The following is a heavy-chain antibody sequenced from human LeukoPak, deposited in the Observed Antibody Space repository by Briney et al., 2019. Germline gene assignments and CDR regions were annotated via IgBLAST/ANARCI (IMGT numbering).Heavy chain of an antibody. CDR1: GDSSSYYY. Sequence: SSETLSLTCTVSGDSSSYYYWSWIRQPAGKGLEWIGRVSTSGTTNYNPSLKSRVTMSVDTSKNQFSLKLSSVTAADTAVYYCARDVVAAAGTWDYWGQGTLVTVSS. V-gene: IGHV4-4*07. CDR2: VSTSGTT. J-gene: IGHJ4*02. D-gene: IGHD6-13*01. CDR3: ARDVVAAAGTWDY.